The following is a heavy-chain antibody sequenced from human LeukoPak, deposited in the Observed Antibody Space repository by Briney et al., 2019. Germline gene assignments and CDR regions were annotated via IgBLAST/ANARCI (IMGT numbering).Heavy chain of an antibody. V-gene: IGHV1-2*02. CDR2: INPNSGAT. CDR1: GYSFTDYY. J-gene: IGHJ4*02. D-gene: IGHD3-10*01. CDR3: ARLGFGELLYYCDY. Sequence: ASVKVSFKASGYSFTDYYMHWVRQAPGQGLEWMGWINPNSGATNYAQKFRGRVTMTRDTSISTAYMEMNNLRSDDTAVYYCARLGFGELLYYCDYWGQGTLVTVSS.